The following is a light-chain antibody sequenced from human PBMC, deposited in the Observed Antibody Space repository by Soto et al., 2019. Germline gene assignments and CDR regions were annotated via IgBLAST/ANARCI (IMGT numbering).Light chain of an antibody. CDR1: HSISRSH. Sequence: EVVLTQSPATLSLSPGERSTLSCRASHSISRSHLAWYQQKPGQSPRLLIYSTSSRATGIPDRFSGSGSGTDFTLTTRRLEHQYSAVYYCQRYGGFGQGTKVDIK. CDR2: STS. V-gene: IGKV3-20*01. J-gene: IGKJ1*01. CDR3: QRYGG.